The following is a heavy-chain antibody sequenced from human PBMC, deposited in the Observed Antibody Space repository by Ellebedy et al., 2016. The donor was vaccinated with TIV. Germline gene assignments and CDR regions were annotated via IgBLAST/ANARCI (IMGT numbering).Heavy chain of an antibody. J-gene: IGHJ4*02. CDR3: ARTYYYNSGSYNSYSFDE. CDR2: IYHSGSI. V-gene: IGHV4-34*01. D-gene: IGHD3-10*01. CDR1: GGSFSGYY. Sequence: SETLSLTCAVYGGSFSGYYWSWIRQSPGKGLEWIGYIYHSGSIDYNPSLKSRVTISADTSKNQFSLRLSSVTAADTAVYYCARTYYYNSGSYNSYSFDEWGQGTLVTVSS.